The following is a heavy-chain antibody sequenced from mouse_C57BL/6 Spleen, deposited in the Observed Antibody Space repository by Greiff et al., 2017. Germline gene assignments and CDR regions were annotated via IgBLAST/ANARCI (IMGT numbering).Heavy chain of an antibody. CDR2: IDPADSYT. CDR1: GYTFTSYW. V-gene: IGHV1-50*01. D-gene: IGHD1-1*01. Sequence: QVQLQQPGAELVKPGASVKLSCKASGYTFTSYWMQWVKQRPGQGLEWIGEIDPADSYTNYNQKFKGKATLTVDTSSSTAYMQLSSLTSEDSAVYYCARDYGRGDWGQGTTLTVSS. CDR3: ARDYGRGD. J-gene: IGHJ2*01.